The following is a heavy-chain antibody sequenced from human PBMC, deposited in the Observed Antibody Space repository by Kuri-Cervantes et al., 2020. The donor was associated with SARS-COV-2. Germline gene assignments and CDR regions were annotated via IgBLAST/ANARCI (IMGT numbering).Heavy chain of an antibody. CDR1: GYSISSGYY. D-gene: IGHD6-13*01. Sequence: SETLSLTCTVSGYSISSGYYWSWIRQPPGKGLEWIGYIYYSGSTNYNPSLKSRVTISVDTSKNQFSLKLSSVTAADTAVYYCARGGSGWFEYFQHWGQGTLVTVSS. CDR2: IYYSGST. V-gene: IGHV4-61*01. CDR3: ARGGSGWFEYFQH. J-gene: IGHJ1*01.